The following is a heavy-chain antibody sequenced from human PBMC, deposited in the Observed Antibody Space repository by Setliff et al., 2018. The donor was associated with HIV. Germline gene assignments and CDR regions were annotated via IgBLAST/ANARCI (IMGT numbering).Heavy chain of an antibody. CDR2: MKSEVGGGTI. CDR1: GFTFSHAW. CDR3: TRGWEPDYYYYYMDV. V-gene: IGHV3-15*01. D-gene: IGHD1-26*01. J-gene: IGHJ6*03. Sequence: GGSLRLSCVGSGFTFSHAWMSWVRQAPGKGLEWIGRMKSEVGGGTIDYAAPVNGRFTISRDDSKNTLYLQMNSLKTEDTAIYYCTRGWEPDYYYYYMDVWGKGTTVTVSS.